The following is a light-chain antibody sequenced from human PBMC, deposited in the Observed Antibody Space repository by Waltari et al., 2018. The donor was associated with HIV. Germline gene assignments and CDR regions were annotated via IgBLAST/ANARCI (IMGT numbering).Light chain of an antibody. CDR1: QSVLYSSNNKNY. CDR3: QQYYSTPRT. CDR2: WAS. V-gene: IGKV4-1*01. J-gene: IGKJ1*01. Sequence: DIVMTQSPDSLVVSLGERATINCKSSQSVLYSSNNKNYLAWYQQKPGQPPKLLIYWASTRESGVPDRFSGSGSGTDFTLTISSLQAEDVAVYYCQQYYSTPRTFGQGTKVEIK.